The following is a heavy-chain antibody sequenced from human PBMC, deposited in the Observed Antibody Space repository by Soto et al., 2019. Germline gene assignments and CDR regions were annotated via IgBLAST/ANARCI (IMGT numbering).Heavy chain of an antibody. CDR3: AKSGWLLLNDAFDI. V-gene: IGHV3-30*18. CDR2: ISYDGSNK. D-gene: IGHD3-22*01. J-gene: IGHJ3*02. Sequence: GSLRLSCAASGFTFSSYGMHWVRQAPGKGLEWVAVISYDGSNKYYADSVKGRFTISRDNSKNTPYLQMNSLRAEDTAVYYCAKSGWLLLNDAFDIWGQGTMVTVSS. CDR1: GFTFSSYG.